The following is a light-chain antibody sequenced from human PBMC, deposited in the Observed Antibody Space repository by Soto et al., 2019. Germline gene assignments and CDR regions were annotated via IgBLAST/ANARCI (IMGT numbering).Light chain of an antibody. CDR2: GAS. J-gene: IGKJ1*01. CDR1: QTVRNN. Sequence: DIVMTQSPATRSLSPGERATVSCRASQTVRNNYLAWYQQKPGQAPRLLIYGASTRATGIPARFSGSGSGTEFTLTISSLQSEDFAVYYCQQYNNWPTFGQGTKVDIK. V-gene: IGKV3-15*01. CDR3: QQYNNWPT.